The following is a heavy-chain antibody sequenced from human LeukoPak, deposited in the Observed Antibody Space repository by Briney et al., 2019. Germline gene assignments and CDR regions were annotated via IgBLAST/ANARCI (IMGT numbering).Heavy chain of an antibody. CDR3: ASNPLGRDTRPYYYYYYMDV. Sequence: SVKVSCKASGGTFSSYAISWVRQAPGQGLEWMGGIIPIFGTANYAKKFQGRVTITTDESTSTAYMELSSLRSEDTAVYYCASNPLGRDTRPYYYYYYMDVWGKGTTVTVSS. J-gene: IGHJ6*03. V-gene: IGHV1-69*05. D-gene: IGHD1-26*01. CDR1: GGTFSSYA. CDR2: IIPIFGTA.